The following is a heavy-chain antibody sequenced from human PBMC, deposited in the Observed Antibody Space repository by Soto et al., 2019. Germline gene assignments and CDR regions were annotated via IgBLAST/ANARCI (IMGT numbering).Heavy chain of an antibody. CDR2: IYTSGST. CDR3: ARDGSSSSYYYYGMDV. V-gene: IGHV4-4*07. J-gene: IGHJ6*02. Sequence: SETLSLTCTVSGGSISSYYWSWIRQPAGKGLEWIGRIYTSGSTNYNPSLKSRVTMSVDTSKNQFSLKLSSVTAADTAVYYCARDGSSSSYYYYGMDVWGQGTTVTVSS. CDR1: GGSISSYY. D-gene: IGHD6-6*01.